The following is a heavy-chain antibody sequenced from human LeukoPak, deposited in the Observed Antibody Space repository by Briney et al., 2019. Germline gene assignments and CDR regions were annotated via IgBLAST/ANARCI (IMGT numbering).Heavy chain of an antibody. D-gene: IGHD2-21*02. CDR3: ARDIVVVTSPGDY. V-gene: IGHV3-33*01. CDR1: GFTFSSFG. J-gene: IGHJ4*02. CDR2: IWNDGSNK. Sequence: GGSLRLSCAASGFTFSSFGMHWVRQAPGKGLEWVAVIWNDGSNKYYADSVKGRFTISSVNSKNTLYLQMNSLRAQDPVVYYCARDIVVVTSPGDYWGQGTLVTVSS.